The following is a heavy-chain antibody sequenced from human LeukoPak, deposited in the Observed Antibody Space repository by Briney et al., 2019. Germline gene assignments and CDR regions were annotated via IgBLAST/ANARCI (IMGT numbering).Heavy chain of an antibody. Sequence: GGSLRLSCAASGFTFSSYGMHWVRQAPGKGLEWVAVISYDGSNKYYADSVKGRFTISRDNSKNTLYLQMNSLRAEDTAVYYCAKDLLWFGELLSKPTTYYYYGMDVWGQGTTVTVSS. CDR3: AKDLLWFGELLSKPTTYYYYGMDV. J-gene: IGHJ6*02. CDR1: GFTFSSYG. CDR2: ISYDGSNK. V-gene: IGHV3-30*18. D-gene: IGHD3-10*01.